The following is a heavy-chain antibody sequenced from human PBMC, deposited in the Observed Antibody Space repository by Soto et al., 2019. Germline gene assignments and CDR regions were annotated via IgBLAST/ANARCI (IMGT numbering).Heavy chain of an antibody. CDR2: IIPIIGII. D-gene: IGHD4-4*01. V-gene: IGHV1-69*08. CDR1: GGTFSTYT. Sequence: QVQLVQSGAEVKKPGSSVKVSCKASGGTFSTYTITWVRQAPGQGLEWMGRIIPIIGIINYAQKLQGRGTISAEKFTGTAYMELTGLRSDDTAVYYCAGDPDSHYNDSHASSYPWGQGTLVTVSS. J-gene: IGHJ5*02. CDR3: AGDPDSHYNDSHASSYP.